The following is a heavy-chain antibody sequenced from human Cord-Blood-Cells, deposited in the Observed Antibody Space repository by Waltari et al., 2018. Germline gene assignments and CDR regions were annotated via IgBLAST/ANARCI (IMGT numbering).Heavy chain of an antibody. Sequence: QVQLQESGPGLVQPSETLSLTCAVSGYSISSGYYWGGIRQPPGKGLEWMGCIYHSGSTYYNPSLKSRVTISVDTSKNQFSLKLSSVTAADTAVYYCARTVHGDFDYWGQGTLVTVSS. D-gene: IGHD4-17*01. CDR2: IYHSGST. J-gene: IGHJ4*02. V-gene: IGHV4-38-2*01. CDR1: GYSISSGYY. CDR3: ARTVHGDFDY.